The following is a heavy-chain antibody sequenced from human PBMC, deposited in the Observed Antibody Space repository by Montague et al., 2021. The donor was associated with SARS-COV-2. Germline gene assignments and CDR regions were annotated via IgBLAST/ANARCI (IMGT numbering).Heavy chain of an antibody. J-gene: IGHJ4*02. Sequence: SLSLSCAASGFTFRDCWMHWVRQAPGKGLVWVSRIETDGSATTYADSVKGRFTISRDNAKNTLYLQMDSLRAEDTAVYYCARGGPGTGMDYWGQGSLVTVSS. CDR2: IETDGSAT. D-gene: IGHD1-1*01. CDR1: GFTFRDCW. CDR3: ARGGPGTGMDY. V-gene: IGHV3-74*01.